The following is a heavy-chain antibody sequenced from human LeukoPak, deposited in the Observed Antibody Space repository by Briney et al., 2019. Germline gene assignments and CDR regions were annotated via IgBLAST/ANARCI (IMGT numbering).Heavy chain of an antibody. D-gene: IGHD2-2*02. Sequence: PGGTLRLLCAASGFPFSSHWMSCVRQAPGKGLEWVANPKQDGSEKYYVDSVKGRFTISRDNAKNSLDLQMTSLRAEDTAVYYCARDPIVVPAALQGYSDYWGQGTLVTVSS. CDR3: ARDPIVVPAALQGYSDY. CDR2: PKQDGSEK. CDR1: GFPFSSHW. V-gene: IGHV3-7*01. J-gene: IGHJ4*02.